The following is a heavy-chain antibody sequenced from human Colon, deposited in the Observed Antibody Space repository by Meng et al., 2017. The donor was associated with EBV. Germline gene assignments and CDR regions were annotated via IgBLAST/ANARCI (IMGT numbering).Heavy chain of an antibody. CDR3: ARERGGVTRDFDS. J-gene: IGHJ4*02. CDR1: GDSITTNGYY. Sequence: QLQVKWSGPGLLKPSETLSLTCSVSGDSITTNGYYWGWIRQSPGKGLEWIGSIFYSGNTYFNPSLKTRVTISVDTSKNQFSLKLSSVTAADTAIYYCARERGGVTRDFDSWGQGALVTVSS. D-gene: IGHD3-16*01. V-gene: IGHV4-39*07. CDR2: IFYSGNT.